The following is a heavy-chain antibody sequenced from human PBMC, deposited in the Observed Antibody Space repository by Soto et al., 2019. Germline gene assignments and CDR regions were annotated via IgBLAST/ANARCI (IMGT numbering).Heavy chain of an antibody. CDR1: GFTFSSYS. CDR3: ARQSPALNWFDP. Sequence: EVQLVESGGGLVQPGGSLRLSCAASGFTFSSYSMNWVRQAPGKGLEWVSYISSSSSTIYYADSVKGRFTISRDNAKNSLYLQMNSLRDEATAVYYCARQSPALNWFDPWGQGTLVTVSS. V-gene: IGHV3-48*02. CDR2: ISSSSSTI. J-gene: IGHJ5*02.